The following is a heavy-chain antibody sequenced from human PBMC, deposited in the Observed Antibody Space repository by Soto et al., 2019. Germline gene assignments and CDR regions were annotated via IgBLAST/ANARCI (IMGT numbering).Heavy chain of an antibody. D-gene: IGHD3-10*01. CDR1: GLTVSSHY. CDR2: IYVGGTT. CDR3: ARDFYYGSGTYIID. J-gene: IGHJ4*02. V-gene: IGHV3-66*01. Sequence: GGSLRLSCAASGLTVSSHYMTWVRQAPGKGLEWISEIYVGGTTYYADSVKGRITISRDDSNNSLYLQIHSLKTEDTAMYYCARDFYYGSGTYIIDWGQGTQVTVSS.